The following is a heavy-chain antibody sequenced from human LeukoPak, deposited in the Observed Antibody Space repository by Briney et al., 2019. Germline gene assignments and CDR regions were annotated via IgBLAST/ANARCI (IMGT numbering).Heavy chain of an antibody. J-gene: IGHJ4*02. D-gene: IGHD2-15*01. Sequence: PGGSLRLSCAASGFTFSSYEMNWVRQAPGKGLEWVSYISSSGSTIYYADSVKGRFTISRDNAKNSLYLKMNSLRAEDTAVYYCARQKEDSFDYWGQGTLVTVSS. CDR3: ARQKEDSFDY. CDR2: ISSSGSTI. V-gene: IGHV3-48*03. CDR1: GFTFSSYE.